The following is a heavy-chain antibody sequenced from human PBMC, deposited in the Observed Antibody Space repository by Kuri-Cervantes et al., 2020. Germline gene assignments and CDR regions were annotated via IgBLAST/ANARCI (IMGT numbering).Heavy chain of an antibody. CDR1: GCSISSGGYY. CDR2: IYYSGST. D-gene: IGHD4-17*01. Sequence: SETLSLTCTVSGCSISSGGYYWSWIRQHPGKGLEWIGYIYYSGSTYYNPSLKSRVTISVDTSKNQFSLKQSSVTAADTAVYYCARANGDYVLNYWGQGTLVPSPQ. J-gene: IGHJ4*02. V-gene: IGHV4-31*03. CDR3: ARANGDYVLNY.